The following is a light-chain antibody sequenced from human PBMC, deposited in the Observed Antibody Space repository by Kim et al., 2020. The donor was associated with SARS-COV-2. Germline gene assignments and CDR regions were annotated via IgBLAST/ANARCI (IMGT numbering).Light chain of an antibody. CDR2: GAS. J-gene: IGKJ1*01. CDR3: QQYNTPPWT. Sequence: EIVLTQSPGTLSLYPGERATLSCSASQTLSSSFLAWYQQKPGQTPRLLIYGASARATGIPDRFSGTGSGTDFTLTISRLEPEDFAVYYCQQYNTPPWTFGQVTKVDIK. V-gene: IGKV3-20*01. CDR1: QTLSSSF.